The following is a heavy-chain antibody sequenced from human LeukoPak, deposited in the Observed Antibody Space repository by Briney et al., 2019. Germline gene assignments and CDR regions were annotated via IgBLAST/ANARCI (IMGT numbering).Heavy chain of an antibody. V-gene: IGHV3-23*01. Sequence: GGSLRLSCAASGFIFSNYAMSWVGQAPGKGLEWVSGISGSGGSTYYADSVKGRFTISRDNSKNTLYLQMNSLRAEDTAVYYCAKDLGYTSGWSDYWGQGTLVTVSS. J-gene: IGHJ4*02. CDR1: GFIFSNYA. CDR3: AKDLGYTSGWSDY. CDR2: ISGSGGST. D-gene: IGHD6-19*01.